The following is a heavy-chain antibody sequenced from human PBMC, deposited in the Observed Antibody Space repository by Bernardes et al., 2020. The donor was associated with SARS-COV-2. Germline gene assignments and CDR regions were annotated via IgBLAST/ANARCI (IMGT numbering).Heavy chain of an antibody. CDR1: GYTFTDYY. V-gene: IGHV1-2*02. CDR3: ARGFSSTFNVFDI. J-gene: IGHJ3*02. D-gene: IGHD6-13*01. CDR2: INPDSGGT. Sequence: ASVKVSCKASGYTFTDYYIHWVRQAPGQGLEWMGWINPDSGGTTYAQKFQGRVTMTRDTSISTAYMELNRLRSDDTAIYYCARGFSSTFNVFDIWGQGTMVTVSS.